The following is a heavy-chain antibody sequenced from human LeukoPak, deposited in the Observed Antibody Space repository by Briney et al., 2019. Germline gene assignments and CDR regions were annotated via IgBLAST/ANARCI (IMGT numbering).Heavy chain of an antibody. J-gene: IGHJ5*02. Sequence: SETLSLTCTVSGGSISSYYWSWIRQPPGKGLEWIGYIYYSGNTNYNPSLKSRVTISVDTSKNQFSLRLSSVTAAGTAVYYCARCSGGSCSWFDPWGQGTLVTVSS. CDR2: IYYSGNT. V-gene: IGHV4-59*01. CDR3: ARCSGGSCSWFDP. CDR1: GGSISSYY. D-gene: IGHD2-15*01.